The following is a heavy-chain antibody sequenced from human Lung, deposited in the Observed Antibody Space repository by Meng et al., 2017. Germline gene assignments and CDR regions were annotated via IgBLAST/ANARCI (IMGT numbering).Heavy chain of an antibody. J-gene: IGHJ4*02. CDR3: TKNDFYCLGY. V-gene: IGHV4-4*02. Sequence: VQVAESGPGLVKPSGTLSLTCAVSGGSISSDNWWSWVRQPPGKGLEWIGEIYHSGSTNYNPSLKSRITISVDKPKNQFSLTLSSVTAADTAVYYCTKNDFYCLGYWGQGTLVTVSS. CDR2: IYHSGST. CDR1: GGSISSDNW. D-gene: IGHD2-21*01.